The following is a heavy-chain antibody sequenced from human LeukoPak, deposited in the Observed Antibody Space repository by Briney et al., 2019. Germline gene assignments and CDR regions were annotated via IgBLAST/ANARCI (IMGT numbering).Heavy chain of an antibody. CDR1: GFTFSSYW. CDR3: ARVFRGDQLTMGYYYYYMDV. Sequence: PGGPLRLSCAASGFTFSSYWMSWVRQAPGKGLEWVANIKQDGSEKYYVDSVKGRFTISRDNAKNSLYLQMNSLRAEDTAVYYCARVFRGDQLTMGYYYYYMDVCGKGTTVTVSS. J-gene: IGHJ6*03. V-gene: IGHV3-7*01. D-gene: IGHD4/OR15-4a*01. CDR2: IKQDGSEK.